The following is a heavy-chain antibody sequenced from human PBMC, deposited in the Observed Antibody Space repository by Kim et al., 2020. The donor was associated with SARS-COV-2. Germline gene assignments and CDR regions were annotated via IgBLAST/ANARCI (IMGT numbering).Heavy chain of an antibody. CDR1: GFTFSSYA. V-gene: IGHV3-23*01. CDR3: AKRAGGTIRGIAY. D-gene: IGHD3-3*02. CDR2: ISGSGGAT. Sequence: GGSLRLSCAASGFTFSSYAMNWVRQAPGKGLDWVSGISGSGGATYYADSVKGRFTISRDNSKNTLYLKMNTLRAEDTALYYCAKRAGGTIRGIAYWGHGT. J-gene: IGHJ4*01.